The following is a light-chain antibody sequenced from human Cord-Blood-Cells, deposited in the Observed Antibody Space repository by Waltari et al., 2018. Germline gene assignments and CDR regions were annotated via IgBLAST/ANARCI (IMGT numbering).Light chain of an antibody. J-gene: IGLJ3*02. CDR3: QSYDSSLSGSV. CDR2: GNS. Sequence: QSVLTQPPSVSGAPGHRFTISCTGSSSNIGAGYDAHWYQQLPGTAPKLLIYGNSNRPSGVPDRFSGSKSGTSASLAITGLQAEDEADYYCQSYDSSLSGSVFGGGTKLTVL. V-gene: IGLV1-40*01. CDR1: SSNIGAGYD.